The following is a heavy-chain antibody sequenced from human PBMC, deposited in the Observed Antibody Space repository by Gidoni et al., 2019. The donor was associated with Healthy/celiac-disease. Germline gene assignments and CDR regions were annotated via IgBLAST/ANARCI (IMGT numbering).Heavy chain of an antibody. D-gene: IGHD3-22*01. Sequence: QVQLVESGGGVVQPGRSLRLSCAASGFTFSSYGMHWVRQAPGTGLEWVAVISYDGSNKYYADSVKGRFTISRDNSKNTLYLQMNSLRAEDTAVYYCAKVDDSSGYYLADYWGQGTLVTVSS. CDR1: GFTFSSYG. J-gene: IGHJ4*02. CDR3: AKVDDSSGYYLADY. CDR2: ISYDGSNK. V-gene: IGHV3-30*18.